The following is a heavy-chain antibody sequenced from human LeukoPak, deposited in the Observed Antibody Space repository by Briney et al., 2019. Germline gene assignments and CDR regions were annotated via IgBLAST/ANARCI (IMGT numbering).Heavy chain of an antibody. J-gene: IGHJ4*02. CDR1: GGTFSGYA. CDR3: ASSSGYSYY. CDR2: IIPIFGTP. D-gene: IGHD3-22*01. V-gene: IGHV1-69*05. Sequence: SVKVSCKASGGTFSGYAISWVRQAPGQGLEWMGGIIPIFGTPNYAQEFQGRVTIATDESTSTAYMELSSLRSEDTAVYYCASSSGYSYYWGQGTLVTVSS.